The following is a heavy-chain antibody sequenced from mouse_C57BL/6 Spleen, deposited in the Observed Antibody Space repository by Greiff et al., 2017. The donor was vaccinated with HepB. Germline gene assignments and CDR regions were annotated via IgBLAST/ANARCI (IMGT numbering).Heavy chain of an antibody. CDR3: ASLYYGNYAWYFDV. CDR1: GYSFTGYY. V-gene: IGHV1-42*01. CDR2: INPSTGGT. D-gene: IGHD2-1*01. Sequence: EVQLQESGPELVKPGASVKISCKASGYSFTGYYMNWVKQSPEKSLEWIGEINPSTGGTTYNQKFKAKATLTVDKSSSTAYMQLKSLTSEDSAVYYCASLYYGNYAWYFDVWGTGTTVTVSS. J-gene: IGHJ1*03.